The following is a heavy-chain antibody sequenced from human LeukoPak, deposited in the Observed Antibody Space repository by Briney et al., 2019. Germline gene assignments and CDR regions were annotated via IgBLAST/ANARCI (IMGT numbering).Heavy chain of an antibody. CDR3: ARGYQQLAS. Sequence: GGSLRLSCAASGFTFSSYGMHWVRQAPGKGLEWVAVIWYDGSNKYYADSVKGRFTISRDNSKNTLYLQMSSLRAEDTAVYYCARGYQQLASWGQGTLVTVSS. J-gene: IGHJ4*02. V-gene: IGHV3-33*01. D-gene: IGHD6-13*01. CDR2: IWYDGSNK. CDR1: GFTFSSYG.